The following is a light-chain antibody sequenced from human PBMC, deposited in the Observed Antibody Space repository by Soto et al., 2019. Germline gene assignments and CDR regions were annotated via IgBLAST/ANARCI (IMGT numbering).Light chain of an antibody. J-gene: IGKJ1*01. CDR3: QQYNDWPRT. CDR1: QSVSSN. Sequence: EIVLTQSPGTLSLSPGERATLSCRASQSVSSNLAWYQQKPGQAPRLLIYGATTRATGISARFSGSGSGTEFTLTISSLQSEDSAVYYCQQYNDWPRTFGQGTKVDIK. V-gene: IGKV3-15*01. CDR2: GAT.